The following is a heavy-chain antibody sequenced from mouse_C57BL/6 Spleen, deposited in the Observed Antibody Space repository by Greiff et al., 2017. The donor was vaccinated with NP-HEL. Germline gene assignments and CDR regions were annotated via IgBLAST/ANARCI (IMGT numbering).Heavy chain of an antibody. CDR3: ARDYGSSSLDY. J-gene: IGHJ2*01. V-gene: IGHV5-16*01. CDR1: GFTFSDYY. Sequence: EVQVVESEGGLVQPGSSMKLSCTASGFTFSDYYMAWVRQVPEKGLEWVANINYDGSSTYYLDSLKSRFIISRDNAKNILYLQMSSLKSEDTATYYCARDYGSSSLDYWGQGTTLTVSS. D-gene: IGHD1-1*01. CDR2: INYDGSST.